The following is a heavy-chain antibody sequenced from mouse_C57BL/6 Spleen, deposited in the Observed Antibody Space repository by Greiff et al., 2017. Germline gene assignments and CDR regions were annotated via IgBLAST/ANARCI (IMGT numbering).Heavy chain of an antibody. Sequence: DVKLVESGGGLVQPKGSLKLSCAASGFSFNTYAMNWVRQAPGKGLEWVARIRSKSNNYATYYADSVKDRFTISRDDSESMLYLQMNNLKTEDTAMYYCVRQHPYDCYFDYWGQGTTLTVSS. V-gene: IGHV10-1*01. J-gene: IGHJ2*01. CDR3: VRQHPYDCYFDY. CDR1: GFSFNTYA. CDR2: IRSKSNNYAT. D-gene: IGHD2-4*01.